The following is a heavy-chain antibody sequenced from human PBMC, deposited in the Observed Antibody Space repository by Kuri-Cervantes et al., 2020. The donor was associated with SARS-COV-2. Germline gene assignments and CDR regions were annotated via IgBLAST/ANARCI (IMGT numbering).Heavy chain of an antibody. CDR1: GGSISSYY. Sequence: SETLSLTCTVSGGSISSYYWSWIRQPAGKGLEWIGRIYTSGSTNYNPSLKSRVTMSVDTSKNQFSLKLSSVTAADTAVYYCARGRTRSTIYFFDSWGQGTLVTVSS. CDR3: ARGRTRSTIYFFDS. V-gene: IGHV4-4*07. CDR2: IYTSGST. J-gene: IGHJ4*02. D-gene: IGHD5/OR15-5a*01.